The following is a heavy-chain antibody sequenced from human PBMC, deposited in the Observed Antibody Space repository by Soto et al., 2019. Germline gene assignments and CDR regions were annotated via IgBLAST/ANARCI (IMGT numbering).Heavy chain of an antibody. Sequence: GESLKISCKGSGYSFTSYWIGWVRQMPGKGLEWMGIIYPGDSDTRYSPSFQGQVTISADKSISTAYLQWSSLKASDTAMYYCAIPLFPIDYYSHYPGPATLDTLSS. J-gene: IGHJ4*02. V-gene: IGHV5-51*01. CDR1: GYSFTSYW. CDR2: IYPGDSDT. CDR3: AIPLFPIDYYSHY. D-gene: IGHD2-21*01.